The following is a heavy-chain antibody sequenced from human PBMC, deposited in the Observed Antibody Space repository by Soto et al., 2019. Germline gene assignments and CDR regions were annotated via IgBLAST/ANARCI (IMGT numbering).Heavy chain of an antibody. J-gene: IGHJ6*02. V-gene: IGHV3-11*01. CDR2: ISSSDTTI. CDR1: GFTFSHYY. Sequence: QVPLVESGGGVVKPGGSLRLSCAASGFTFSHYYFSWVRQAPGQGLEWVSDISSSDTTIGYADSVKGRFTISRDNAKNSLYLQMSSLRAEDTAIYYCAREDCSGTNCPPLRCTYSGMDVWGQGTTVTVSS. D-gene: IGHD2-2*01. CDR3: AREDCSGTNCPPLRCTYSGMDV.